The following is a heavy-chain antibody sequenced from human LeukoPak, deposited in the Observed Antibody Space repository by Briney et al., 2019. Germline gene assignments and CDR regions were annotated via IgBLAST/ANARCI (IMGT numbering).Heavy chain of an antibody. D-gene: IGHD3-9*01. Sequence: GRSLRLSCAASGFNFSTYWMHWVRQAPGKGLVWVSRINSDGSGTSYADSVKGPLTISRDNAKNTLYLQMNSLSAEDTAIYYCAKWGDYDVLTGYYDSDYWGQGTLVTVSS. CDR2: INSDGSGT. CDR1: GFNFSTYW. J-gene: IGHJ4*02. CDR3: AKWGDYDVLTGYYDSDY. V-gene: IGHV3-74*01.